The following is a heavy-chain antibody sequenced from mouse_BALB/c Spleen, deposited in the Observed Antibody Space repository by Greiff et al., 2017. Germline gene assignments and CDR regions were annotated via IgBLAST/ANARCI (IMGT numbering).Heavy chain of an antibody. J-gene: IGHJ4*01. CDR1: GFSFTSYG. D-gene: IGHD2-13*01. CDR2: ICSGGST. V-gene: IGHV2-2*02. Sequence: VKLVESGPGLVQPSQSLTITCTASGFSFTSYGVHWVRQSPGKGLEWLGVICSGGSTDYNAAFIARMTISKDNARSQVFFKMISLQANDTAIYYSARNYGDCVNYAMDYWGQGTSVTVSS. CDR3: ARNYGDCVNYAMDY.